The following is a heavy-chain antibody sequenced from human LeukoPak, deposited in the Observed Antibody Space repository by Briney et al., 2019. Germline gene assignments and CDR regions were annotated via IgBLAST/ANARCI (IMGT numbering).Heavy chain of an antibody. V-gene: IGHV1-69*05. CDR1: GGTFSSYA. Sequence: GASVKVSCKASGGTFSSYAISWVRQAPGQGLEWMGRIIPIFGTANYAQKFQGRVTITTDESTSTAYMELSSLRSEDTAVYYCARDLNPPRSVPFYFDYWGQGTLVTVSS. J-gene: IGHJ4*02. CDR2: IIPIFGTA. CDR3: ARDLNPPRSVPFYFDY. D-gene: IGHD2-2*01.